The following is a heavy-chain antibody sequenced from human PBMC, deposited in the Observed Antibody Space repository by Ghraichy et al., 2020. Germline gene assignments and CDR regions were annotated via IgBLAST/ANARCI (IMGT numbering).Heavy chain of an antibody. J-gene: IGHJ3*02. CDR3: AKFQGLLWFGELSEMGAFDI. CDR1: GFTFSSYA. D-gene: IGHD3-10*01. Sequence: LSLTCAASGFTFSSYAMSWVRQAPGKGLEWVSAISGSGGSTYYSDSVKGRFTISRDNSKNTLYLQMNSLRAEDTAVYYCAKFQGLLWFGELSEMGAFDIWGQGTMVTVSS. CDR2: ISGSGGST. V-gene: IGHV3-23*01.